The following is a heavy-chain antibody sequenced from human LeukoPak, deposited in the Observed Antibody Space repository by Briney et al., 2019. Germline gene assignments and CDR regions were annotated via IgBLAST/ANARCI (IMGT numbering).Heavy chain of an antibody. Sequence: GGSLRPSCAASGFTFSSYAMSWVRQAPGKRLEWVSAISRGGGTTYYADSVKGRFTISRDNSKNTLFLQMNSLRAEDTAVYYCAKDSGPYTRGYYGHWGQGTLVTVST. D-gene: IGHD3-22*01. CDR1: GFTFSSYA. CDR2: ISRGGGTT. CDR3: AKDSGPYTRGYYGH. V-gene: IGHV3-23*01. J-gene: IGHJ4*02.